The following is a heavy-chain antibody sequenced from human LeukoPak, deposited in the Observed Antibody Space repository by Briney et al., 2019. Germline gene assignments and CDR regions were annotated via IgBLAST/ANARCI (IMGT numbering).Heavy chain of an antibody. CDR1: GFTFNNYA. CDR2: INWNGGST. J-gene: IGHJ4*02. CDR3: ARVLGERDYYDSSVDY. Sequence: PGGSLRLSCAASGFTFNNYAMSWVRQAPGKGLEWVSGINWNGGSTGYADSVKGRFTISRDNAKNSLYLQMKSLRAEDTALYYCARVLGERDYYDSSVDYWGQGTLVTVSS. V-gene: IGHV3-20*04. D-gene: IGHD3-22*01.